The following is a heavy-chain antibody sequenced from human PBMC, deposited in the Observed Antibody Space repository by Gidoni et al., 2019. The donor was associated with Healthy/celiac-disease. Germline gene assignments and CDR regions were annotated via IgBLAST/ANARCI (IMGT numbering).Heavy chain of an antibody. Sequence: EVQLVESGGGLVKPGGSLRLSRAASGFTFSSYSMNWVRQAPGKGLEWVSSISSSSSYIYYADSVKGRFTISRDNAKNSLYLQMNSLRAEDTAVYYCARFPQAAAGHGMVFDIWGQGTMVTVSS. CDR3: ARFPQAAAGHGMVFDI. CDR1: GFTFSSYS. CDR2: ISSSSSYI. D-gene: IGHD6-13*01. J-gene: IGHJ3*02. V-gene: IGHV3-21*01.